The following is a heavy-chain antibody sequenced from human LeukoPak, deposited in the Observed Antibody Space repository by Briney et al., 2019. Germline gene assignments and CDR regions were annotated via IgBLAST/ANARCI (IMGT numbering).Heavy chain of an antibody. CDR3: ARTRYSGSHNSAFDL. Sequence: PSETLSLTCTVSGGSISSYYWSWIRQSPGKGLEWIGNIYYSGNTNYNPSLKSRVTISIDTSRIHFSLHLSSVTAADTAVYYCARTRYSGSHNSAFDLWGQGTVVTVSS. D-gene: IGHD1-26*01. CDR1: GGSISSYY. CDR2: IYYSGNT. J-gene: IGHJ3*01. V-gene: IGHV4-59*08.